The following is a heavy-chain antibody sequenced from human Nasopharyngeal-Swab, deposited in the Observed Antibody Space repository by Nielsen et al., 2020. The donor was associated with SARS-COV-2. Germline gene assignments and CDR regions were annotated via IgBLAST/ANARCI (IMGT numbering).Heavy chain of an antibody. Sequence: VRQMPGKGLEWVSYISSSGSTIYYADSVKGRFTTSRDNSKNTLFLQMNSLRTEDTAVYYCARRISGGCDDPWGLGTLVTVSS. CDR2: ISSSGSTI. D-gene: IGHD2-15*01. CDR3: ARRISGGCDDP. V-gene: IGHV3-48*01. J-gene: IGHJ5*02.